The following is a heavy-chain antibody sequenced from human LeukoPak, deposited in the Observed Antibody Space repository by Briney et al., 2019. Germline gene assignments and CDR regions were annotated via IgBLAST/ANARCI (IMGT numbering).Heavy chain of an antibody. V-gene: IGHV4-39*01. Sequence: SETLSLTCTVSGGSISSRSYYWGRIRQPPGKGLGWIGSFYYTGSTFYNPSLKSRVTISVDTSKNQFSLKLSSVTAADTAVYYCARRTKTGTTDCWGQGTLVTVSS. CDR2: FYYTGST. D-gene: IGHD1-1*01. CDR3: ARRTKTGTTDC. J-gene: IGHJ4*02. CDR1: GGSISSRSYY.